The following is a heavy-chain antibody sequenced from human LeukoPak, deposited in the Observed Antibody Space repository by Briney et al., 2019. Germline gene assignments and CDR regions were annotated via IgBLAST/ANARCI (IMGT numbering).Heavy chain of an antibody. CDR3: ARDPFLGY. V-gene: IGHV3-23*01. CDR1: GFTFNSYV. J-gene: IGHJ4*02. Sequence: GGSLRLSCEGSGFTFNSYVMSWVRQAPGKGPEWVSAISGGGGSTYYADSVKGRFTISRHNSKNTLYLQMNSLRAEDTAVYYCARDPFLGYWGQGTLVTVSS. CDR2: ISGGGGST.